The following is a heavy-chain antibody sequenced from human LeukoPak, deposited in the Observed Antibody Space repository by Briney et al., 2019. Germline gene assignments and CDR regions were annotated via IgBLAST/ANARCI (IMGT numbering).Heavy chain of an antibody. CDR2: MNPNSGGT. CDR3: ATSSXYXXTXXXXXY. D-gene: IGHD3-10*01. CDR1: GYTFTKYY. V-gene: IGHV1-2*02. Sequence: ASVKVSCKTSGYTFTKYYMHWVRQAPGQGLEWMGCMNPNSGGTNYTQKFQGRVTVTRDTSINTAYMELSRLKSDDTAVYYCATSSXYXXTXXXXXYWGXXXLXTVSS. J-gene: IGHJ4*01.